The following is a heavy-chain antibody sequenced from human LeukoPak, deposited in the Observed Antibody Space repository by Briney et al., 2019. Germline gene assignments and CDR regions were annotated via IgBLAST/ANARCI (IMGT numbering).Heavy chain of an antibody. Sequence: PSETLSLTCTVSGGSITNYYWSWIRQPAGKGLEWIGLIYSSGSTNYNPSLKSRVTMSLDTSKNQFSLKLSSVTAADTAVYYCARTSSSGLVGGYYFDYWGQGTLVTVSS. D-gene: IGHD6-19*01. CDR3: ARTSSSGLVGGYYFDY. V-gene: IGHV4-4*07. CDR2: IYSSGST. J-gene: IGHJ4*02. CDR1: GGSITNYY.